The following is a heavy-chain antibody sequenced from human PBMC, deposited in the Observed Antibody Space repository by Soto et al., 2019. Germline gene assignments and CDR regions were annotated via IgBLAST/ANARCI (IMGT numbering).Heavy chain of an antibody. J-gene: IGHJ4*02. CDR2: ISGSGGST. D-gene: IGHD3-16*02. Sequence: HPGGSLRLSCAASGFTFSSYAMSWVRQAPGKGLEWVSAISGSGGSTYYADSVKGRFTISRDNSKNTLYLQMNSLRAEDTAVYYCAIWGSYRYYYSDYWGQGTLVTVSS. CDR1: GFTFSSYA. CDR3: AIWGSYRYYYSDY. V-gene: IGHV3-23*01.